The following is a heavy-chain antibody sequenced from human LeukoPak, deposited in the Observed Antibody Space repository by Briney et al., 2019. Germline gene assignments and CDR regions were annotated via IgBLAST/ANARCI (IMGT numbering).Heavy chain of an antibody. CDR2: ISYDGSNK. V-gene: IGHV3-30*18. CDR3: AKDGFDY. CDR1: GFTFSSYG. Sequence: GGSLRLSCAASGFTFSSYGMHWVRQAPGKGLEWVAVISYDGSNKYYADSVKGRFTISRDNSKNTLHLQMNSLRAEDTAVYYCAKDGFDYWGQGTLVTVSS. J-gene: IGHJ4*02.